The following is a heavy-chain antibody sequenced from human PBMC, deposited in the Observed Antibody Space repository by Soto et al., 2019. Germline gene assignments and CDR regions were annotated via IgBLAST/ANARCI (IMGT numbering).Heavy chain of an antibody. Sequence: SVKVSCKASGGTFSSYAISWVLQAPGQGLEWMGGIIPIFGTANYAQKFQGRVTITADESTSTAYMELSSLRSEDTAVYYCARNPYFIGYCISNSCYVPDYWGQGTLVTVSS. CDR3: ARNPYFIGYCISNSCYVPDY. CDR2: IIPIFGTA. CDR1: GGTFSSYA. D-gene: IGHD2-2*01. V-gene: IGHV1-69*13. J-gene: IGHJ4*02.